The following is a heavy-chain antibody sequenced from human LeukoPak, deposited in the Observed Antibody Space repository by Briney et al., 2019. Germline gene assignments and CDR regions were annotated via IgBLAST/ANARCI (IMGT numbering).Heavy chain of an antibody. CDR2: IIPIFGTA. J-gene: IGHJ4*02. Sequence: SVKVSCKASGGTFSSYAISWVRQAPGQGLEWMGEIIPIFGTANYAQKFQGRVTITADKSTSTAYMELSSLRSEDTAVYYCAREESGYSYGTFDYWGQGTLVTVSS. CDR3: AREESGYSYGTFDY. CDR1: GGTFSSYA. D-gene: IGHD5-18*01. V-gene: IGHV1-69*06.